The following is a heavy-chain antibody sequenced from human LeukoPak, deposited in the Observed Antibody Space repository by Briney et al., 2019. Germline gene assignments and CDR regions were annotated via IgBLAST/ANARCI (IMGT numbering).Heavy chain of an antibody. CDR1: GFTFSDYY. J-gene: IGHJ3*02. CDR3: ARGDGGTPPDVFDI. D-gene: IGHD3-10*01. V-gene: IGHV3-11*06. CDR2: ISSSSIYI. Sequence: NPGGSLRLSCAASGFTFSDYYMSWVRQAPGKGLQWVSSISSSSIYIYYADSVKGRFTISRDNAKNSLYLLMNSLRGEDTAVYYCARGDGGTPPDVFDIWGQGTMVTVSS.